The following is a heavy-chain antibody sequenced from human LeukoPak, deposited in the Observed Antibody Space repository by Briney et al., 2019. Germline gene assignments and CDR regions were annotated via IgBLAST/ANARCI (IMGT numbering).Heavy chain of an antibody. J-gene: IGHJ4*02. D-gene: IGHD6-13*01. V-gene: IGHV1-69*04. Sequence: SVKVSCKASGGTFSSYAISWVRQAPEQGLEWMGRIIPILGIANYAQKFQGRVTITADKSTSTAYMELSSLRSEDTAVYYCARSSSSWSYFDYWGQGTLVTVSS. CDR2: IIPILGIA. CDR3: ARSSSSWSYFDY. CDR1: GGTFSSYA.